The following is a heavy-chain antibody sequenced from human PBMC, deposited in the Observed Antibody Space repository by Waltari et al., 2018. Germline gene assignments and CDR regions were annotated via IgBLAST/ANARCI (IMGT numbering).Heavy chain of an antibody. CDR3: ARGRHCSGGSCYSAEYFQH. V-gene: IGHV1-24*01. D-gene: IGHD2-15*01. CDR1: GYTLTELS. J-gene: IGHJ1*01. Sequence: QVQLVQSGAEVKKPGASVKVSCKVSGYTLTELSMHWVRQAPGQGLEWMGVFDPEDGETIYAQKFQGRVTITADKSTSTAYMELSSLRSEDTAVYYCARGRHCSGGSCYSAEYFQHWGQGTLVTVSS. CDR2: FDPEDGET.